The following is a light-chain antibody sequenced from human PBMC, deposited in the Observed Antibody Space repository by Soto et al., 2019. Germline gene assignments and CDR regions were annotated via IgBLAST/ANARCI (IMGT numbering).Light chain of an antibody. V-gene: IGLV1-40*01. CDR2: GNI. J-gene: IGLJ3*02. Sequence: QSALTQPPSVSGAPGQRVTISCTGSSSNIGAGYGVHWYQQLPGTAPKLLIFGNINRPSGVPDRFSGSKSGTSASLAITGLQAEDEADYYCQSYDSSLSGGVFGGGTKLTVL. CDR3: QSYDSSLSGGV. CDR1: SSNIGAGYG.